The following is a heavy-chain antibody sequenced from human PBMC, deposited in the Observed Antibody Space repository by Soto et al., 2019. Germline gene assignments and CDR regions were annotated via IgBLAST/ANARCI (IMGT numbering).Heavy chain of an antibody. D-gene: IGHD4-4*01. J-gene: IGHJ4*02. CDR2: INPKNGNT. Sequence: ASVKVSCKASGYTFTNLGISWVRQAPGQGLEWMGWINPKNGNTKDAQKFQGRVTMTTDTSTSTAYMELRSLRSDDTAVYYCAMSMTTGFDYWGQGTLVTVSS. CDR1: GYTFTNLG. V-gene: IGHV1-18*04. CDR3: AMSMTTGFDY.